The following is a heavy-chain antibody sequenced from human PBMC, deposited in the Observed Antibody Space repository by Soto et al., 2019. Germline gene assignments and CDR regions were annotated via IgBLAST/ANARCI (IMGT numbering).Heavy chain of an antibody. CDR3: ARVDYGSGSSSPYYYYYGMDV. D-gene: IGHD3-10*01. CDR2: IIPIFGTA. V-gene: IGHV1-69*05. CDR1: GGTFSSYA. Sequence: QVQLVQSGAEVKKPGSSVKVSCKASGGTFSSYAISWVRQAPGQGLEWMGGIIPIFGTANYAQKFQGRVTITTDESTXXAXMGXSSLSSADTAVYYCARVDYGSGSSSPYYYYYGMDVWGQGTTVTVSS. J-gene: IGHJ6*02.